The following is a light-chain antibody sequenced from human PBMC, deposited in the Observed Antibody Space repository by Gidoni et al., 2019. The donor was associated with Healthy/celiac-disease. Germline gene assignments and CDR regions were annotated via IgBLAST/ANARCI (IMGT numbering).Light chain of an antibody. CDR1: SSDVGGYNY. CDR3: CSYAGSYHVV. V-gene: IGLV2-11*01. Sequence: QSALTQPRSVSGSPGQSVNLSCTGTSSDVGGYNYGSWYQQHPGNAPKLMIYDVSNRPSGVPDRCSGAKSGNTAALTISGRQADDEADYYCCSYAGSYHVVFGGGTKLTVL. CDR2: DVS. J-gene: IGLJ2*01.